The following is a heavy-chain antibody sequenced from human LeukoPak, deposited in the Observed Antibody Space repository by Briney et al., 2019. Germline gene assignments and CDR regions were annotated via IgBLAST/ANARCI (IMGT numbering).Heavy chain of an antibody. CDR2: IYHSGST. CDR1: GGSISSGGYS. D-gene: IGHD2-2*01. J-gene: IGHJ4*02. Sequence: SQTLSLTCAVSGGSISSGGYSWSWIRQPPGKGLEWIGYIYHSGSTYYNPSLKSQVTISVDRSKNQFSLKLSSVTAADTAVYYCARIYCSSTSCYYFDYWGQGTLVTVSS. V-gene: IGHV4-30-2*01. CDR3: ARIYCSSTSCYYFDY.